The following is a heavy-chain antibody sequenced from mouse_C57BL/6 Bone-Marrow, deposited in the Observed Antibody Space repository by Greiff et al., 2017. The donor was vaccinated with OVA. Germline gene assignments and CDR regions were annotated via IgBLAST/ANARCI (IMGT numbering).Heavy chain of an antibody. J-gene: IGHJ2*01. V-gene: IGHV1-7*01. CDR3: ARCSLTQFLYFDY. D-gene: IGHD4-1*01. CDR1: GYTFTSYW. Sequence: VKVVESGAELAKPGASVKLSCKASGYTFTSYWMHWVKQRPGQGLEWIGYINPSSGYTKYNQKFKDKATLTADKSSSTAYMQLSSLTYEDSAVYYCARCSLTQFLYFDYWGQGTTLTVSS. CDR2: INPSSGYT.